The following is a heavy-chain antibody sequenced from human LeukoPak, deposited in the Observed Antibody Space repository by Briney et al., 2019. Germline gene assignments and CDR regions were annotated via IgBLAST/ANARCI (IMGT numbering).Heavy chain of an antibody. CDR3: AREGSGWSSPFDY. Sequence: SETLSLTCTVSGGSISSYYWSWIRQPPGKGLEWIGYIYYSGSTNYNPSLKSRVTISVDTSKNQFSLKLSSVTAADTAVYYCAREGSGWSSPFDYWGQGTLVTVSS. CDR1: GGSISSYY. J-gene: IGHJ4*02. CDR2: IYYSGST. D-gene: IGHD6-13*01. V-gene: IGHV4-59*01.